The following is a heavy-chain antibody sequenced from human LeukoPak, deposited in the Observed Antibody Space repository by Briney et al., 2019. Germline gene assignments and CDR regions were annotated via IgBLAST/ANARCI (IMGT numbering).Heavy chain of an antibody. CDR3: ARSFTPSFDY. V-gene: IGHV4-34*01. J-gene: IGHJ4*02. CDR2: INHSGST. CDR1: GGSFSGYY. Sequence: PSETLSLTCAVYGGSFSGYYWSWIRQPPGKGLEWTGEINHSGSTNYNPSLKSRVTISVDTSKNQFSLKLSSVTAADTAVYYCARSFTPSFDYWGQGTLVTVSS.